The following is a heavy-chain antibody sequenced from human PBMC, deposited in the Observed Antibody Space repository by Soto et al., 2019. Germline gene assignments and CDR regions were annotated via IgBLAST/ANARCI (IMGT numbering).Heavy chain of an antibody. CDR1: GFTFSDHY. V-gene: IGHV3-72*01. CDR2: TRNKANSYTT. CDR3: ASVALAYCGGDCSDWYFDL. Sequence: EVQLVESGGGLVQPGGSLRLSCAASGFTFSDHYMDWVRQAPGKGLEWVGRTRNKANSYTTEYAASVKGKFIISRDDSKNSLYLQMNSLKTEDTAVYYCASVALAYCGGDCSDWYFDLWGRGTLVTVSS. D-gene: IGHD2-21*02. J-gene: IGHJ2*01.